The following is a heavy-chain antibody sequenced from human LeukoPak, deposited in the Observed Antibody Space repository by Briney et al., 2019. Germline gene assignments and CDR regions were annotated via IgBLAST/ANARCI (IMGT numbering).Heavy chain of an antibody. V-gene: IGHV4-59*01. CDR1: GGSISSYY. CDR2: IYYSGST. Sequence: PSETLSLTCTVSGGSISSYYWSWIRQPPGKGLEWIGYIYYSGSTNYNPSLKSRVTISVDTSKNQFSLKLSSVTAADTAVYYCAREARRDWYFDLWGRGTLVTVSS. J-gene: IGHJ2*01. CDR3: AREARRDWYFDL.